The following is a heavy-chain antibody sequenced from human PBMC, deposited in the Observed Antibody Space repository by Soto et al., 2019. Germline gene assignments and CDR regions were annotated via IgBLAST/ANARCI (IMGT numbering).Heavy chain of an antibody. V-gene: IGHV3-48*03. CDR2: ISSSGSTI. CDR3: ARDFMIGARY. D-gene: IGHD3-22*01. Sequence: QPGGFLRLSCAASGFTFSSYEMNWVRQAPGKGLEWVSYISSSGSTIYYADSVKGRFTIPRDNAKNSLYLQMNSLRAEDTAVYYCARDFMIGARYWGQGTLVTVSS. J-gene: IGHJ4*02. CDR1: GFTFSSYE.